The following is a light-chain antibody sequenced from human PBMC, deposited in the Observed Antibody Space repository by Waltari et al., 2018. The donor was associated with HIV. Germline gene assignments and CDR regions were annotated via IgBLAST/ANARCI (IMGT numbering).Light chain of an antibody. V-gene: IGLV1-40*01. CDR2: GNV. Sequence: QSVLTQPPSVSGAPGQRVTISCTGRRSHLGAGHDVPLYQQSPGSAPKPLINGNVNRPSGVPDRFSDSKSGTSASLAITGLQAEDEADYYCQSYDSSLSGSVFGGGTKLTVL. CDR3: QSYDSSLSGSV. CDR1: RSHLGAGHD. J-gene: IGLJ3*02.